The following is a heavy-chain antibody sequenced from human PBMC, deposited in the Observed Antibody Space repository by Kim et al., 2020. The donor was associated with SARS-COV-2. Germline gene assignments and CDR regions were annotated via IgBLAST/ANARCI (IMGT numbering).Heavy chain of an antibody. V-gene: IGHV4-39*01. D-gene: IGHD6-13*01. Sequence: SETLSLTCTVSGGSLSSSSYYWGWIRQPPGKGLEWIGTAYYSGNTYYNPSLKSRVTISVDTSKNQFSLKLGSVTAADTAVYYCARHQRYSRSWYVAFYYYYMDVWGKGTPVTVSS. CDR1: GGSLSSSSYY. CDR3: ARHQRYSRSWYVAFYYYYMDV. CDR2: AYYSGNT. J-gene: IGHJ6*03.